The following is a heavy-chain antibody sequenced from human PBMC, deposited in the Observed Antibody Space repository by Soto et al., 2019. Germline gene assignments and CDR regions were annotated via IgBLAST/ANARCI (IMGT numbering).Heavy chain of an antibody. Sequence: PGGSLRLSCAASGFTFSAYAMSWVRQAPGKGLEWVSSISGSGGGTYYADSVKGRFTISRDNSKNTLYLQMNSLRAEDTAVYYCALRGTGSSWFIEYSGYYYGMDVWGQGTTVTVSS. CDR2: ISGSGGGT. D-gene: IGHD6-13*01. CDR1: GFTFSAYA. CDR3: ALRGTGSSWFIEYSGYYYGMDV. J-gene: IGHJ6*02. V-gene: IGHV3-23*01.